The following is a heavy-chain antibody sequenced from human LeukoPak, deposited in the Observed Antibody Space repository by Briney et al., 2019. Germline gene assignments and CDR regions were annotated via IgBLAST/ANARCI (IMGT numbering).Heavy chain of an antibody. J-gene: IGHJ3*02. CDR3: ASMFGYSSSWSPFRAFDI. CDR1: GYTFTSYD. Sequence: GASVKVSCKASGYTFTSYDINWVRQAPGQGLEWMGWMDPNSGNTGYAQKFQGRVTMTRNTSISTAYMELSSLRSEDTAVYYCASMFGYSSSWSPFRAFDIWGQGTMVTVSS. CDR2: MDPNSGNT. V-gene: IGHV1-8*01. D-gene: IGHD6-13*01.